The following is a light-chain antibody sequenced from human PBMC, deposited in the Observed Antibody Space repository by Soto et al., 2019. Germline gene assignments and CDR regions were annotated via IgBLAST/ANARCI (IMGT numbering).Light chain of an antibody. CDR2: GTS. J-gene: IGKJ5*01. CDR3: QQYGSSLIT. Sequence: EVVLTQSPATLSLSPGERATLSCRASQSLTSTYLAWYQQKPGQAPRLLIYGTSSRATGVPDRFSGSGSGTDFTLTISRLEPEDFAVYYCQQYGSSLITFGQGTRLEIK. CDR1: QSLTSTY. V-gene: IGKV3-20*01.